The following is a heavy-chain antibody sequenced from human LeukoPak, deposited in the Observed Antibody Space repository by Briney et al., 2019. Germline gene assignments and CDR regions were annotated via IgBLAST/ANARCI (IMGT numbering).Heavy chain of an antibody. D-gene: IGHD6-19*01. CDR3: ARDLANTGWYTFDY. J-gene: IGHJ4*02. Sequence: SQTLSATCDISGDSVSSIKIRQSPSRGLEWLGRTYYRSKWYNEYAESMKGRMTITPDTSNNRFSLQLNSVTPDDTAVYYCARDLANTGWYTFDYWGQGTLVTVSS. CDR1: GDSVSSI. CDR2: TYYRSKWYN. V-gene: IGHV6-1*01.